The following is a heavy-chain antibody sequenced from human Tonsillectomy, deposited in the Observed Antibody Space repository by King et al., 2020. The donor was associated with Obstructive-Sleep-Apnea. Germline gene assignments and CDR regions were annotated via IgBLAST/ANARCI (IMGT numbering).Heavy chain of an antibody. Sequence: VQLQESGPGLVKPSETLSLTCSVSGDSISSNYWSWIRPPAGEGLEWVGRLYRYVSTNSNPSLKSRVTMSLDSSKNTFSLKLRSVTAADTAVYFCAREDRSSSGYYSLYYFDFWGQGTLVTVSS. D-gene: IGHD3-22*01. V-gene: IGHV4-4*07. CDR1: GDSISSNY. CDR2: LYRYVST. CDR3: AREDRSSSGYYSLYYFDF. J-gene: IGHJ4*02.